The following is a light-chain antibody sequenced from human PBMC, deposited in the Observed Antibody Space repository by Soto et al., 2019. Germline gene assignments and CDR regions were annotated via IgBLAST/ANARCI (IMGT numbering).Light chain of an antibody. CDR3: SLYANSSVV. CDR2: EVS. Sequence: QSALTQPPSVSGSPGQSVTISCTGTSSDVGNYNRVSWYQQPPGTAPKLMIYEVSNRPSGVPHRFSGSKSGNTASLTISGLQAEDEADYYCSLYANSSVVFGGGTKLTVL. CDR1: SSDVGNYNR. V-gene: IGLV2-18*01. J-gene: IGLJ2*01.